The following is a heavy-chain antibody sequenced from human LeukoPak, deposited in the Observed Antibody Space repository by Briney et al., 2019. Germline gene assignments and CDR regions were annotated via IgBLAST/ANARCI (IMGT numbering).Heavy chain of an antibody. CDR1: GGSFRGYY. CDR2: INHSGST. V-gene: IGHV4-34*01. CDR3: ARKGRQQLST. D-gene: IGHD6-13*01. J-gene: IGHJ5*02. Sequence: PAETLSLTCAVYGGSFRGYYLSWIRQPPGKGLEWIGEINHSGSTNYNPSLKNRVTIPVDTYKNQFSLQLSSVTAADTAVYYCARKGRQQLSTWGQGTLVTVSS.